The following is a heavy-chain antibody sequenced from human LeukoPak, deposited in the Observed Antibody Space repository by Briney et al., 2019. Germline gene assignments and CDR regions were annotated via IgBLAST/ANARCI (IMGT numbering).Heavy chain of an antibody. J-gene: IGHJ4*02. V-gene: IGHV1-69*04. CDR3: ARDPPITAMATD. CDR2: IIPILGIA. D-gene: IGHD5-18*01. CDR1: GGTFSSYT. Sequence: SVKVSCKASGGTFSSYTISWVRQAPRQGLEWMGRIIPILGIANYAQKFQGRVTITADKSTSTAYMELSSLRSEDTAVYYCARDPPITAMATDWGQGTLVTVSS.